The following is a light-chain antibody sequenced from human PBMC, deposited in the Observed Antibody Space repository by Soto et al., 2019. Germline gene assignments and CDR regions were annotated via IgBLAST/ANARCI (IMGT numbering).Light chain of an antibody. J-gene: IGLJ1*01. CDR2: YDD. Sequence: QSVLTQAPSVSEAPRQRVTISCSGSSSNIGNNGVNWYQQLPGKAPKLLIYYDDLKPSGVSDRFSGPKSGTSASLAISGLQSEDEADYYCAAWDDSLNAYVFGIGTKVTVL. CDR1: SSNIGNNG. V-gene: IGLV1-36*01. CDR3: AAWDDSLNAYV.